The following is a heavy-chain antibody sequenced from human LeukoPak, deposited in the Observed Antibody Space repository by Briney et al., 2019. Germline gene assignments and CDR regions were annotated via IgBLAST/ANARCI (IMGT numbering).Heavy chain of an antibody. J-gene: IGHJ4*02. D-gene: IGHD5-18*01. CDR2: IKKDGSEQ. CDR3: ARASGDIVETATMGSY. V-gene: IGHV3-7*01. Sequence: GGSLRLSCVASGFTFSDYWMSWVRQAPGKGLEWVADIKKDGSEQEYVDSVKGRFTISRDNAKNSLYLQMNSLRAEDAAVYYCARASGDIVETATMGSYWGQGTLVTVSS. CDR1: GFTFSDYW.